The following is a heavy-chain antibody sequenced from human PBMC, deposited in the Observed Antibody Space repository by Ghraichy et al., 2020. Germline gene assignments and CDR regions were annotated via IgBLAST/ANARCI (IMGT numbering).Heavy chain of an antibody. Sequence: GGSLRLSCAASGFTFSSYSMNWVRQAPGKGLEWVSSISSSSSYIYYADSVKGRFTISRDNAKNSLYLQMNSLRAEDTAVYYCARDHHKSIAIPYYGMDVWGQGTTVTVSS. CDR3: ARDHHKSIAIPYYGMDV. CDR1: GFTFSSYS. D-gene: IGHD6-6*01. J-gene: IGHJ6*02. CDR2: ISSSSSYI. V-gene: IGHV3-21*01.